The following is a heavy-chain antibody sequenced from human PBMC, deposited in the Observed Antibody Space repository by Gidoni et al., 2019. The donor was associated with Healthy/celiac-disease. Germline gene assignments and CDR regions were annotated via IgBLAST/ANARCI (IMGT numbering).Heavy chain of an antibody. J-gene: IGHJ4*02. CDR3: AKDGNSLYYFDY. V-gene: IGHV3-23*01. D-gene: IGHD5-18*01. Sequence: EVQLLESGGGLVQPGGSLGLSCAASGFTFSSYAMSWVRQAPGKGLEWVSAISGSGGSTYYADSVKGRFTISRDNSKNTLYLQMNSLRAEDTAVYYCAKDGNSLYYFDYWGQGTLVTVSS. CDR1: GFTFSSYA. CDR2: ISGSGGST.